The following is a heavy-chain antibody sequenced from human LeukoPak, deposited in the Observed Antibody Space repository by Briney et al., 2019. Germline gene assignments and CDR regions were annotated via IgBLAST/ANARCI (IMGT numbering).Heavy chain of an antibody. CDR1: GYTFTSYG. CDR3: ARSYYDSSGYYYVYGLGAFDI. D-gene: IGHD3-22*01. Sequence: ASVKVSCKASGYTFTSYGISWVRQAPGQGLEWMGWISAYNGNTNYAQKLQGRVTMTTDTSTSTAYMELRSLRSDDTAVYYCARSYYDSSGYYYVYGLGAFDIWGQGTMVTVSS. CDR2: ISAYNGNT. V-gene: IGHV1-18*01. J-gene: IGHJ3*02.